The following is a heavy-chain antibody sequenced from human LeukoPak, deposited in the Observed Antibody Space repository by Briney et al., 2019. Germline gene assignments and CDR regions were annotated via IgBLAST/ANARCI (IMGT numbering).Heavy chain of an antibody. CDR2: INTNTGNP. CDR1: GYTFTSYA. Sequence: ASAKVSCKASGYTFTSYAMNWVRQAPGQGLEWMGWINTNTGNPTYAQGFTGRFVFSLDTSVSTAYLQISSLKAEDTAVYYCARVQPPPPPRIAAAADAFDIWGQGTMVTVSS. J-gene: IGHJ3*02. D-gene: IGHD6-13*01. CDR3: ARVQPPPPPRIAAAADAFDI. V-gene: IGHV7-4-1*02.